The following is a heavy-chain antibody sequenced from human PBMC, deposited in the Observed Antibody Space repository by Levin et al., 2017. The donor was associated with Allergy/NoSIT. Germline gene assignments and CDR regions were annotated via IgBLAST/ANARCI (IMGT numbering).Heavy chain of an antibody. J-gene: IGHJ5*02. CDR2: INHSGST. V-gene: IGHV4-34*01. Sequence: GSLRLSCAVYGGSFSGYYWSWIRQPPGKGLEWIGEINHSGSTNYNPSLKSRVTISVDTSKNQFSLKLSSVTAADTAVYYCARVSRGFDPWGQGTLVTVSS. CDR1: GGSFSGYY. CDR3: ARVSRGFDP.